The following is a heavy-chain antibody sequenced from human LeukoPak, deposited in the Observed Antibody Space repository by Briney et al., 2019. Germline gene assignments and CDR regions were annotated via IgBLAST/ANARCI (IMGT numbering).Heavy chain of an antibody. CDR2: VSGGGGTT. CDR3: ANGDAGRPSEGLDY. Sequence: GGSLRLSCAASGFTFSSHAVSWVRQPPGKGLEWVSCVSGGGGTTYYADSVKGRFTISRDNSKSTLYLQMNSLRAEDTAVYYCANGDAGRPSEGLDYWGRGTLVTVSS. J-gene: IGHJ4*02. D-gene: IGHD6-6*01. CDR1: GFTFSSHA. V-gene: IGHV3-23*01.